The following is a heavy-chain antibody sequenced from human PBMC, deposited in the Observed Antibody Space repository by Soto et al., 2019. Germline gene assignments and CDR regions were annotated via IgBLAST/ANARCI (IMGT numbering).Heavy chain of an antibody. CDR3: ARGTYYDSSGPYGFDY. CDR1: GYTFTSYG. Sequence: ASVKVSCKASGYTFTSYGISWVRQAPGQGLEWMGWISAYNGNTNYAQKIQGRVTMTTDTSTSTAYMELRSPRSDATAVCYCARGTYYDSSGPYGFDYWGQGTLVTVSS. D-gene: IGHD3-22*01. J-gene: IGHJ4*02. CDR2: ISAYNGNT. V-gene: IGHV1-18*04.